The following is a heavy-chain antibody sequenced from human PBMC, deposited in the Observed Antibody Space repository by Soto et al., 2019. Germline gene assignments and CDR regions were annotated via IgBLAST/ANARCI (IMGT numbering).Heavy chain of an antibody. Sequence: GGSLRLSCAASGFTFSSYAMHWVRQAPGKGLEWVAVISYDGSNKYYADSVKGRFTISRDNSKNTLYLQMNSLRAEDTAVYYCARDTGYYYDSSGYRRPINAFDIWGQGTMVTVSS. CDR3: ARDTGYYYDSSGYRRPINAFDI. CDR2: ISYDGSNK. CDR1: GFTFSSYA. J-gene: IGHJ3*02. V-gene: IGHV3-30-3*01. D-gene: IGHD3-22*01.